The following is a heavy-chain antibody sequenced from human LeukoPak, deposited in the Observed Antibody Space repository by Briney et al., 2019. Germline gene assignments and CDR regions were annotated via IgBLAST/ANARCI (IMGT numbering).Heavy chain of an antibody. Sequence: GGSLRLSCAASGSTFSNYAMSWVRQAPGKGLEWVSGISGGGGTTYYADFVKGRFTISRDNSKNTVFLQMNSLRAEDTAVYYCAKVSTRGSGTPIGKFDYWGQGALVTVSS. CDR2: ISGGGGTT. CDR3: AKVSTRGSGTPIGKFDY. CDR1: GSTFSNYA. D-gene: IGHD5/OR15-5a*01. V-gene: IGHV3-23*01. J-gene: IGHJ4*02.